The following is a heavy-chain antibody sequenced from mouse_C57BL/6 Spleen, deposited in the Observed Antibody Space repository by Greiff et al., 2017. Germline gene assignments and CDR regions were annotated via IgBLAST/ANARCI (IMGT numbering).Heavy chain of an antibody. CDR2: ISDGGSYT. CDR3: ARDNYAMDY. CDR1: GFTFSSYA. Sequence: DVKLVESGGGLVKPGGSLKLSCAASGFTFSSYAMSWVRQTPEKRLEWVATISDGGSYTYYPDNVKGRFTISRENAKNNLYLQMSHLKSEDTAMYYCARDNYAMDYWGQGTSVTVSS. J-gene: IGHJ4*01. V-gene: IGHV5-4*01.